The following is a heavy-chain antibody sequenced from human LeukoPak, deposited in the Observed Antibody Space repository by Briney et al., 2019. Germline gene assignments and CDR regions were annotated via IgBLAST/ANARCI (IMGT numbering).Heavy chain of an antibody. Sequence: PGRSLRLSCAASGFTFSSYAMHWVRQAPGKGLEWVAVISYDGSNKYYADSVKGRFTISRDNSKNTLYLQMNSLRAEDTAVYYCARDRQPITMIVVVPHDAFDIWGQGTMVTVSS. D-gene: IGHD3-22*01. CDR3: ARDRQPITMIVVVPHDAFDI. V-gene: IGHV3-30*04. J-gene: IGHJ3*02. CDR2: ISYDGSNK. CDR1: GFTFSSYA.